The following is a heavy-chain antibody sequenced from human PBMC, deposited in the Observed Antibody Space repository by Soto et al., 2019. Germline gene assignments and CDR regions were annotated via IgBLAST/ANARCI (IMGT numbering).Heavy chain of an antibody. CDR3: ARKRAPYYFDY. CDR2: IWYDGSNK. V-gene: IGHV3-33*01. J-gene: IGHJ4*02. Sequence: RLSCAASGFTFSSYGMHWVRQAPGKGLEWVAVIWYDGSNKYYADSVKGRFTISRDNSKNTLYLQMNSLRAEDTAVYYCARKRAPYYFDYWGQGTLVTFSS. CDR1: GFTFSSYG.